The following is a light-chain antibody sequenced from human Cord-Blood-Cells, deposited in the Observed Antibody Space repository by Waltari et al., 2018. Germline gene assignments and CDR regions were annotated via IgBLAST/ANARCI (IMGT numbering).Light chain of an antibody. CDR2: DVS. Sequence: QSALTQPRSVSGSPGQSVTISCTGTSSDVGGYNYVSWYQQHPGKAPKLMIYDVSKRPSGVSNRFSGSKSGNTASLTISGLQAEDEADYYCSSYTSSSTLVFGTGTKVTVL. CDR3: SSYTSSSTLV. J-gene: IGLJ1*01. CDR1: SSDVGGYNY. V-gene: IGLV2-14*01.